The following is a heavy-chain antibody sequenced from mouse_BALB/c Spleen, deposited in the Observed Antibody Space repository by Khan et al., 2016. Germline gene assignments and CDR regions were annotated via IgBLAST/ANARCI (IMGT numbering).Heavy chain of an antibody. V-gene: IGHV4-1*02. D-gene: IGHD1-1*01. J-gene: IGHJ3*01. Sequence: EVQLLESGGGLVQPGGSLKLSCAASGFDFSRYWMSWVRQAPGKGLEWIGEINPDSSTINYTPSLKDKFIISRDNAKNTLYLQLSNVSSEDTALYYCAGAGYYVYLAYWGQGTLVTVSA. CDR2: INPDSSTI. CDR1: GFDFSRYW. CDR3: AGAGYYVYLAY.